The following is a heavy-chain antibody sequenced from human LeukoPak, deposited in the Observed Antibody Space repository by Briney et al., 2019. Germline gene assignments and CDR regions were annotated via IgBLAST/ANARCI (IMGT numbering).Heavy chain of an antibody. Sequence: SETLSLTCTVSGGSISSYYWSWIRQPPGKGLEWIGYIYYSGSTNYNPSLKGRVTISVDTSKNQFSLKLSSVTAADTAVYYCARDHRYSSGWYEGWFDPWGQGTLVTVSS. V-gene: IGHV4-59*01. D-gene: IGHD6-19*01. CDR3: ARDHRYSSGWYEGWFDP. CDR1: GGSISSYY. CDR2: IYYSGST. J-gene: IGHJ5*02.